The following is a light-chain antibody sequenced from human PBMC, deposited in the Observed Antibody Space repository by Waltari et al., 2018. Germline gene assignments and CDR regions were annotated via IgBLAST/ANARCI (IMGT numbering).Light chain of an antibody. CDR1: RSNIGSNY. J-gene: IGLJ3*02. Sequence: QSVLTQPPSASGTPGQRVTISCSGSRSNIGSNYVYWYQQLPGTAPKLLIYRNKQRHSGVLDRFAGSMSGTSASLASSGLRSEDEADYYCAAWDDSLSGRVFGGGTKVTVL. CDR3: AAWDDSLSGRV. V-gene: IGLV1-47*01. CDR2: RNK.